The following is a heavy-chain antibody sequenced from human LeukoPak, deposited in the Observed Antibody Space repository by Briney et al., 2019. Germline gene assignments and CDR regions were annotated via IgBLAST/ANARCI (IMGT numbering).Heavy chain of an antibody. J-gene: IGHJ4*02. V-gene: IGHV1-2*02. CDR2: INPNSGGT. CDR3: ARASKPYYYDSSGYYYSYYFDY. D-gene: IGHD3-22*01. Sequence: ASVKVSCKASGYTFTGYYMHWVRQAPGQGLGWMGWINPNSGGTNYAQKFQGRVTMTRDTSISTAYMELSRLRSDYTAVYYCARASKPYYYDSSGYYYSYYFDYWGQGTLVTVSS. CDR1: GYTFTGYY.